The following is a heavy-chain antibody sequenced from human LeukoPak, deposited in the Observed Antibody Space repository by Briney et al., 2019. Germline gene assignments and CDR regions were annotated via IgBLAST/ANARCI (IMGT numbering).Heavy chain of an antibody. CDR2: IYYSGST. D-gene: IGHD5-18*01. CDR1: GGSLNSYY. Sequence: SETLSLTCTVSGGSLNSYYWNWIRQPPGKGLEWIGYIYYSGSTNYNPSLKSRLTISVDTSKNQFSLKMSSVTAADTAVYYCARDLDGYSYGPWGQGTLVTVSS. CDR3: ARDLDGYSYGP. V-gene: IGHV4-59*01. J-gene: IGHJ4*02.